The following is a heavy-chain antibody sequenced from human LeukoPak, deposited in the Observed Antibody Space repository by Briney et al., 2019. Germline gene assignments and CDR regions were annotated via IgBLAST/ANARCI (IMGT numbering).Heavy chain of an antibody. CDR3: ARDTGVVVGYFQH. D-gene: IGHD2-15*01. J-gene: IGHJ1*01. Sequence: SETLSLTCTVSGGSIGTYYWSWIRQPPGKGLEWIGYIYYSGSTSYNPSLKSRITISVDTFKNQFSLKLSSVTAADTAVYYCARDTGVVVGYFQHWGQGTLVTVSS. CDR1: GGSIGTYY. CDR2: IYYSGST. V-gene: IGHV4-59*01.